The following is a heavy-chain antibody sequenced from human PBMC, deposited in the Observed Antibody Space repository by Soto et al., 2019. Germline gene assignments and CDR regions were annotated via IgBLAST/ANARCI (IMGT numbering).Heavy chain of an antibody. D-gene: IGHD2-2*01. J-gene: IGHJ6*02. CDR2: IWYDGSNK. Sequence: PGGSLRLSCAASGFTFSSYGMHWVRQAPGKGLEWVAVIWYDGSNKYYADSVKGRFTISRDNSKNTLYLQMNSLRAEDTAVYYCARDDIVVVPARSLYGMDVWGQGTTVTVSS. V-gene: IGHV3-33*01. CDR1: GFTFSSYG. CDR3: ARDDIVVVPARSLYGMDV.